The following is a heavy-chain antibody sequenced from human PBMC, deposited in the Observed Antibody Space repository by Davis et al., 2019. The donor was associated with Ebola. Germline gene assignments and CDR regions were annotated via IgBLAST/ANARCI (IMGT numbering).Heavy chain of an antibody. V-gene: IGHV1-2*06. CDR2: VISNNGAT. CDR1: GNTFPDYN. D-gene: IGHD3-10*01. J-gene: IGHJ4*02. Sequence: ASVKVSCKVSGNTFPDYNVHWVRQAPGQGLEWMGRVISNNGATNYAQKFQGRVTMTRDTSISTAYMQLSSLRSDATAVYYCARGNKYGHDYWGQGTLVTVSS. CDR3: ARGNKYGHDY.